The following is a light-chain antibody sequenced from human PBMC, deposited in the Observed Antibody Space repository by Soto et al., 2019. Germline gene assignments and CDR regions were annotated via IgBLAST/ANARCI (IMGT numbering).Light chain of an antibody. V-gene: IGKV3-15*01. J-gene: IGKJ1*01. CDR1: QSISNK. CDR3: QQYNNWPPWT. CDR2: GAS. Sequence: EIGMTQSPCTLSASIGERGTLSCKASQSISNKLAWHQQKPGQAPRLLVYGASTRASGISPRFTGSGSGTDFNLTISSLQSEDFAVYYCQQYNNWPPWTFGQGTKVDIK.